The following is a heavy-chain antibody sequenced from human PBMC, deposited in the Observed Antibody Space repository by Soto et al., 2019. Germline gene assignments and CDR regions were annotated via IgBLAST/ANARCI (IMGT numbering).Heavy chain of an antibody. V-gene: IGHV1-18*04. D-gene: IGHD4-4*01. CDR1: GYTFTNYG. CDR2: INADYGNT. CDR3: ARKSLSNFNWFDP. Sequence: QLQLVQSGTELKKPGASVKVSCKASGYTFTNYGITWVRQAPGQGLEWMGWINADYGNTNYEQKCQGRVTMTTDTTTNTAYMERRSLRSDDTAVYYCARKSLSNFNWFDPWGQGTLVTVSS. J-gene: IGHJ5*02.